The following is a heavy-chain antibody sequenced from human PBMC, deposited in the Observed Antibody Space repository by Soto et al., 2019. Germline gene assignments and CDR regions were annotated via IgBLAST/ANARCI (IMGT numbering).Heavy chain of an antibody. J-gene: IGHJ4*02. CDR2: ISGSGGST. CDR1: RFTFSSYA. V-gene: IGHV3-23*01. CDR3: AKLFSTRWYIDY. Sequence: EVQLLESGGGLVQPGGSLRLSCAASRFTFSSYAMSWVRQAPGKGLEWVSAISGSGGSTYFADSVKGRFTISRDNSQNTLYLQMDSLRAEDSAVYYCAKLFSTRWYIDYWGQGTLVTVSS. D-gene: IGHD6-13*01.